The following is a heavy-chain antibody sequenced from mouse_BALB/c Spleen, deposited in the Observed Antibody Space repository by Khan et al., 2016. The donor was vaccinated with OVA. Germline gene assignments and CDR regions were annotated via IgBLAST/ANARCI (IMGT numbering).Heavy chain of an antibody. J-gene: IGHJ1*01. V-gene: IGHV5-17*02. CDR3: ARSGGNFHWYFDV. CDR2: ISSGSSTI. Sequence: EVELVESGGGLVQPGGSRKLSCAASGFTFSNFGMHWVRQAPKKGLEWVAYISSGSSTIYYVDTVKGRFTISRDNPKNTLFLQMTSLRSEDTAIYYWARSGGNFHWYFDVWGAGTSVTVSS. D-gene: IGHD2-1*01. CDR1: GFTFSNFG.